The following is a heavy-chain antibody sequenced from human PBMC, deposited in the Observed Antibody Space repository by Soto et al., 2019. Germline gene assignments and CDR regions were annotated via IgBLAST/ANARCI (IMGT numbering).Heavy chain of an antibody. CDR2: ISGSGGST. CDR1: GFTFSSYA. J-gene: IGHJ4*02. D-gene: IGHD1-26*01. Sequence: GGSLRLSCAASGFTFSSYAMSWFRQAPGKGLEWVSAISGSGGSTYYADSVKGRFTISRDNSKNTLYLQMNSLRAEDTAVYYCAKVGSSSRDGYNPEFDYWGQGTLVTV. CDR3: AKVGSSSRDGYNPEFDY. V-gene: IGHV3-23*01.